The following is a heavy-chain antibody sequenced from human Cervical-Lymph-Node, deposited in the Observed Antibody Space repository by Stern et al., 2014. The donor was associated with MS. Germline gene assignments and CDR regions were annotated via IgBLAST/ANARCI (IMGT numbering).Heavy chain of an antibody. CDR2: LYYNGNT. CDR1: SGSISSGGYY. CDR3: ARSYELRSGSYYGPTDY. V-gene: IGHV4-31*03. Sequence: VQLVESGPGLVKPSQTLSLTCTVSSGSISSGGYYWNWIRQHPGEGLEWIGSLYYNGNTFYSPSLKSRVSMSIDTSENQFSLNLNSVTAADTAVYYCARSYELRSGSYYGPTDYWGQGTLVTVSS. J-gene: IGHJ4*02. D-gene: IGHD3-10*01.